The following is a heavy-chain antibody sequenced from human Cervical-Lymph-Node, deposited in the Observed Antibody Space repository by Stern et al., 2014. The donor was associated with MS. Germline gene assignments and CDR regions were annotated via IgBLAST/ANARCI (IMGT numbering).Heavy chain of an antibody. J-gene: IGHJ4*02. D-gene: IGHD3-10*01. V-gene: IGHV2-5*02. CDR3: THRSGVQPYFDY. Sequence: QITLKESGPTLVKPTQTLTLTCSFSGFSLNTLGAGVGWVRQPPGKALEWLALIYWDDDKRYSPSLNSRLTITKDTSKNQVFLTMTNMDPVDTATYYCTHRSGVQPYFDYWGLGTVVTVSS. CDR2: IYWDDDK. CDR1: GFSLNTLGAG.